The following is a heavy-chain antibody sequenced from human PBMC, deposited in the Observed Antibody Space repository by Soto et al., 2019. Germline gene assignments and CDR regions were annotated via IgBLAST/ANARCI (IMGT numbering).Heavy chain of an antibody. CDR3: ARHGGASIAMTGYTGMDV. V-gene: IGHV5-10-1*01. CDR1: GTSFTSYW. J-gene: IGHJ6*02. D-gene: IGHD3-9*01. CDR2: IAPSDSYT. Sequence: PXESLKVSWKGSGTSFTSYWITLVRQMPGKGLEWMGRIAPSDSYTTYSPSFQGHVTISVDKSINTAYLRWSSLKASDSATYYCARHGGASIAMTGYTGMDVWGQGTTVTVSS.